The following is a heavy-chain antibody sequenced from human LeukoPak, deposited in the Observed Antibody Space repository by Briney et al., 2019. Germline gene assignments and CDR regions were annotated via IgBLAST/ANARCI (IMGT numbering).Heavy chain of an antibody. CDR2: INHSGST. Sequence: PSETLSLTCAVYGGSFSGYYWSWIRQPPGKGLEWIGEINHSGSTNYNPSLKSRVTISEDTSKNQFSLKLSSVTAADTAVYYCARHGLSISAPGRWFDPWGQGTLVTVSS. J-gene: IGHJ5*02. CDR3: ARHGLSISAPGRWFDP. CDR1: GGSFSGYY. D-gene: IGHD6-6*01. V-gene: IGHV4-34*01.